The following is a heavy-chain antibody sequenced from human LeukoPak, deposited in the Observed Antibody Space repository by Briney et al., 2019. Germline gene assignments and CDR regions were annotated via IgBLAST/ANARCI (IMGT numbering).Heavy chain of an antibody. CDR2: IYYSGST. D-gene: IGHD3-10*01. CDR3: ARHGDLYYYYYMDV. V-gene: IGHV4-59*01. J-gene: IGHJ6*03. CDR1: GGSISIYY. Sequence: VKPSETLSLTCTVSGGSISIYYWSWIRQPPGKGLEWIGYIYYSGSTNYNPSLKSRVTISVDTSKNQFSLTLSSVTAADTAVYYCARHGDLYYYYYMDVWGKGTTVTVSS.